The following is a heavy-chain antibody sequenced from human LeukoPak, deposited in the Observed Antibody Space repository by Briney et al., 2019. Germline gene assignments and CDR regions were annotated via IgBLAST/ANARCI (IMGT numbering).Heavy chain of an antibody. CDR3: ARGGSLTWELLDY. V-gene: IGHV1-18*01. J-gene: IGHJ4*02. Sequence: ASVKVSCKASGGTFSSYAISWVRQAPGQGLEWMGWISPYNGNTNYAQKLQGRVTMTTDTSTSTAYMELRRLRSDDTAVYYCARGGSLTWELLDYWGQGTLVTVSS. CDR2: ISPYNGNT. CDR1: GGTFSSYA. D-gene: IGHD1-26*01.